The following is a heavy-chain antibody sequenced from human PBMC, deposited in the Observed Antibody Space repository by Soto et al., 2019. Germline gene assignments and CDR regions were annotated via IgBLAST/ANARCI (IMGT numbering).Heavy chain of an antibody. Sequence: PSETLSLTCTVSGGSISSGGYYRSWIRQHPGKGLEWIGYIYYSGSTYYNPSLKSRVTISVDTSKNQFSLKLSSVTAADTAVYYCASLWFGELLTRSYDAFDIWGQGTMVTVSS. CDR2: IYYSGST. CDR1: GGSISSGGYY. J-gene: IGHJ3*02. CDR3: ASLWFGELLTRSYDAFDI. D-gene: IGHD3-10*01. V-gene: IGHV4-31*03.